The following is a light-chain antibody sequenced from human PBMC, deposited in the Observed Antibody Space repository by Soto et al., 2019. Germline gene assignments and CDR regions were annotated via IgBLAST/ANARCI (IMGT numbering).Light chain of an antibody. J-gene: IGKJ4*01. Sequence: EMVLTQSPGTLSLSPGERATLSCRASQSVSSSYLAWYQQKPGQASRLLIYGASNRATGIPDRFSGSGSGTDFTLTISRLXPEDFAVYYCQQYGNSPLPFGGGTKVEIK. CDR3: QQYGNSPLP. CDR1: QSVSSSY. CDR2: GAS. V-gene: IGKV3-20*01.